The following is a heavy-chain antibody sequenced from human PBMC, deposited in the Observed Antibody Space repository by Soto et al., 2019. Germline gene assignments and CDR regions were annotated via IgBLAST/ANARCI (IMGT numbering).Heavy chain of an antibody. CDR1: GYTFTSYY. CDR2: INLSGGST. Sequence: ASVKVSCKASGYTFTSYYMHWVRRAPGQGLEWMGIINLSGGSTSYAQKFQGRVTMTRDTSTSTVYMELSSLRSEDTAVYYCARVERFLEWLSSEEDHYGMDVWGQGTTVTVSS. D-gene: IGHD3-3*01. V-gene: IGHV1-46*01. CDR3: ARVERFLEWLSSEEDHYGMDV. J-gene: IGHJ6*02.